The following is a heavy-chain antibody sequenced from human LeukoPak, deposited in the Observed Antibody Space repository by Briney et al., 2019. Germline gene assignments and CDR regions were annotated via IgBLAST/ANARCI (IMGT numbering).Heavy chain of an antibody. CDR1: GFTFSSYS. D-gene: IGHD5-12*01. Sequence: GGSLRLSCAASGFTFSSYSMNWVRQAPGKGLEWVSSISSSSSYIYYADSVKGRFTISRDNAKNSLYLQMNSLRAEDTAVYYCGVDIVATRAFDYWGQGTLVTVSS. CDR2: ISSSSSYI. V-gene: IGHV3-21*01. J-gene: IGHJ4*02. CDR3: GVDIVATRAFDY.